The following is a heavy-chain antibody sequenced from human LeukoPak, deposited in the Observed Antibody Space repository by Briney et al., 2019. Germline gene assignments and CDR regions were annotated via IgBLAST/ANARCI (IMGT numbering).Heavy chain of an antibody. CDR3: AKRYSSGYSLFDY. V-gene: IGHV3-23*01. CDR2: IGGSGEST. J-gene: IGHJ4*02. CDR1: GFTFSSYA. Sequence: GGSLRLSCAASAASGFTFSSYAMSWVRQAPGKGLEWVSSIGGSGESTYYADSVKGRFTISRDNSKNTLYLQMNSLRAEDTAVYYCAKRYSSGYSLFDYWGQGTLVTVSS. D-gene: IGHD3-22*01.